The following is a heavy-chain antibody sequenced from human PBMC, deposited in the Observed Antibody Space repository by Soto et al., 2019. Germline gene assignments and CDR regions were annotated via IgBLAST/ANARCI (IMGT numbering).Heavy chain of an antibody. CDR1: GYTFTSYG. D-gene: IGHD4-17*01. Sequence: QVQLVQSGAEVKKPGASVKVSCKASGYTFTSYGISWVRQAPGQGLEWMGWISAYNGNTNYAQKLQGRVTMTTDTTTSTDYIEMTSLRSDDRAVYYCARGSSSYGDYVYPFDSWGQGTLVTVSS. CDR2: ISAYNGNT. V-gene: IGHV1-18*04. J-gene: IGHJ4*02. CDR3: ARGSSSYGDYVYPFDS.